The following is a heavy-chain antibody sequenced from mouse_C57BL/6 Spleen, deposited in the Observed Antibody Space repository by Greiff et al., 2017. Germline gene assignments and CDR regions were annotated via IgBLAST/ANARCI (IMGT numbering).Heavy chain of an antibody. CDR3: ARNYYGSSWNYFDY. D-gene: IGHD1-1*01. J-gene: IGHJ2*01. Sequence: VQLQQSGPELVKPGASVKISCKASGYTFTDYYMNWVKQSHGKSLEWIGDINPNNGGTSYNQKFKGKATLTVDKSSSTAYMELRSLTSEDSAVYYCARNYYGSSWNYFDYWGQGTTLTVSS. V-gene: IGHV1-26*01. CDR2: INPNNGGT. CDR1: GYTFTDYY.